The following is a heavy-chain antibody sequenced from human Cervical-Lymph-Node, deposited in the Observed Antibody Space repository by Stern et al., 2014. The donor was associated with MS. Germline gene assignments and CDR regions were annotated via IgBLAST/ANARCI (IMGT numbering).Heavy chain of an antibody. CDR3: ARVRAVAGIILAHFDY. CDR2: IYYSGST. J-gene: IGHJ4*02. CDR1: GGSISSYY. Sequence: VQLESGPGLVKPSETLSLTCTVSGGSISSYYWSWIRQPPGKGLEWIGYIYYSGSTNYNPSLKSRVTISVDTSKNQFSLKLSSVTAADTAVYYCARVRAVAGIILAHFDYWGQGTLVTVSS. V-gene: IGHV4-59*01. D-gene: IGHD6-19*01.